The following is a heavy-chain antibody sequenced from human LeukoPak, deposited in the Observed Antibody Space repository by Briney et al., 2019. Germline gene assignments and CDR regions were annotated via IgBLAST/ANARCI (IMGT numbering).Heavy chain of an antibody. CDR3: ASRAYWSIGYYGMDV. V-gene: IGHV1-69*13. J-gene: IGHJ6*02. Sequence: GASVKVSCKASGGTFISYAISWVRQAPGQGLEWMGGIIPIFGTANYAQKFQGRVTITADESTSTAYMELSSLRSEDTAVYYCASRAYWSIGYYGMDVWGQGTTVTVSS. CDR1: GGTFISYA. CDR2: IIPIFGTA. D-gene: IGHD3-16*01.